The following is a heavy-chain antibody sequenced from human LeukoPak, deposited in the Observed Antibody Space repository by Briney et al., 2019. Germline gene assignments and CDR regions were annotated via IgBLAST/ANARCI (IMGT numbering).Heavy chain of an antibody. CDR3: AVVWFGELSPFDY. Sequence: PGGSLRLSCAASGFTFSSYSMNWVRQAPGKGLEGVSSISSSSSYIYYADSVKGRFTISRDNAKNSLYLQMNSLRAEDTAVYYCAVVWFGELSPFDYWGQGTLVTVSS. CDR2: ISSSSSYI. CDR1: GFTFSSYS. V-gene: IGHV3-21*01. D-gene: IGHD3-10*01. J-gene: IGHJ4*02.